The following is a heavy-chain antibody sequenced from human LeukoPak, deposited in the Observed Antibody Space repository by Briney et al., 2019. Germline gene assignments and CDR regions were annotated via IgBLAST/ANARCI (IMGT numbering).Heavy chain of an antibody. CDR3: ARTPPLYSSSSAFDY. D-gene: IGHD6-6*01. CDR2: ISYDGSNK. Sequence: GGSLRLSCAASGFTFSSYAMHWVRQAPGKGLEWVAVISYDGSNKYYADSVKGRFTISRDNSKKTLYLQMNSLRAEDTAVYYCARTPPLYSSSSAFDYWGQGTLVTVSS. CDR1: GFTFSSYA. V-gene: IGHV3-30-3*01. J-gene: IGHJ4*02.